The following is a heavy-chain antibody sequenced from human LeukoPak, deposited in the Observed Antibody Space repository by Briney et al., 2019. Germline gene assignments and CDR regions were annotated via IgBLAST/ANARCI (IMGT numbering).Heavy chain of an antibody. V-gene: IGHV3-30*02. Sequence: GGSLRLSCAASGFTFSNFGMHWVRQTPGKGLEWVAFIRYDGSNEYFADSVKGRFTIPRDNSKNTLYLQMNTLRAEDTAVYYCAKDTRYDSSGYYREYYFDYWGQGTLVTVSS. D-gene: IGHD3-22*01. CDR3: AKDTRYDSSGYYREYYFDY. CDR1: GFTFSNFG. CDR2: IRYDGSNE. J-gene: IGHJ4*02.